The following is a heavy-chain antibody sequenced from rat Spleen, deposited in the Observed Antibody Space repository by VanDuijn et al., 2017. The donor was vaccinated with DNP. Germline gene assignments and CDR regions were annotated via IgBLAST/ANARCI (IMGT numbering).Heavy chain of an antibody. CDR3: ADGYYDGYRFAY. CDR1: GYSITSNY. Sequence: EVQLQESGSGLVKPSQSLSLTCSVTGYSITSNYWGWIRKFPGNKMEYIGHISYSGSTNYNPSLRSRISITRDTSKNQFFLQLNSVTPEDTATYYCADGYYDGYRFAYWGQGVMVTVSS. V-gene: IGHV3-1*01. D-gene: IGHD1-12*03. CDR2: ISYSGST. J-gene: IGHJ2*01.